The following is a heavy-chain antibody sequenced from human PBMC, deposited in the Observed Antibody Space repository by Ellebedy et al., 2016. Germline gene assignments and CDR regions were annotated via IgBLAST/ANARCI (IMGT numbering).Heavy chain of an antibody. CDR3: TRLYGDYLKADY. CDR1: GASLRNHY. Sequence: SETLSLTXTVSGASLRNHYWMWIRQSPGTRLEWIGHVYYNETTRYNPSLKSRVTISVDTSKNQFSLKLTSVTAADTAVYFCTRLYGDYLKADYWGQGTLVTVSS. D-gene: IGHD4-17*01. CDR2: VYYNETT. V-gene: IGHV4-59*08. J-gene: IGHJ4*02.